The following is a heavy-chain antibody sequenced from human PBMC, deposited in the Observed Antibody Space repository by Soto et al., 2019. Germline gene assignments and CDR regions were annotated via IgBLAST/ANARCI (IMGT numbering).Heavy chain of an antibody. CDR2: ISTYNGNT. V-gene: IGHV1-18*01. J-gene: IGHJ5*02. CDR3: ARENGSGSYYWGTQGNWFDP. D-gene: IGHD3-10*01. Sequence: QVQLVQSGAEVKKPGASVKVSCKASGYTFTSYRISWVRQAPGQGLEWMGWISTYNGNTNYAQKLQGRVIRTTDTSTSTAYMELRSVRSDDTAVYYCARENGSGSYYWGTQGNWFDPWGQGTLVTVSS. CDR1: GYTFTSYR.